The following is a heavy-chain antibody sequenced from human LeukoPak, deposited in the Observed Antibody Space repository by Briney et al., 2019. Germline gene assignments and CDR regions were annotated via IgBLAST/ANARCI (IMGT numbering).Heavy chain of an antibody. V-gene: IGHV3-7*01. J-gene: IGHJ5*02. Sequence: GGSLRLSCAASGFTFSSYWMSWVRQAPGKGLEWLANIKQDGSETYYADSVKGRFTISRDNAKNSLYLQMTSLRAEDTAVYYCARDRGSYELPWWFDPWGQGTLVTVSS. D-gene: IGHD1-26*01. CDR3: ARDRGSYELPWWFDP. CDR1: GFTFSSYW. CDR2: IKQDGSET.